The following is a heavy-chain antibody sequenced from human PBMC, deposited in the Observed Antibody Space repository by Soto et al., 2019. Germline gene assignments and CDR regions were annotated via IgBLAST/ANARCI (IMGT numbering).Heavy chain of an antibody. Sequence: PGGSLRLSCAASGFTFSTYAMSWVRQAPGKGLECIALISSNGRTFYADSVTGRFTISRDNSQNTVSLQMNSRSAEDTATYYCEKWLRGGSYYCDYWGQGALVTVSS. D-gene: IGHD3-10*01. V-gene: IGHV3-23*01. CDR3: EKWLRGGSYYCDY. CDR2: LISSNGRT. J-gene: IGHJ4*02. CDR1: GFTFSTYA.